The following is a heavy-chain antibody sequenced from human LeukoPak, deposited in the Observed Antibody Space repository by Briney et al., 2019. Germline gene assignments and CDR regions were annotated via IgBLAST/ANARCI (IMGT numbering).Heavy chain of an antibody. CDR3: AKDRGNYYYGMDV. V-gene: IGHV3-30*02. Sequence: GGSLRLSCAASGFTFSNYGMHWVRQAPGKGLEWVAVIRYDGSNKCYADSVKGRFTISRDNSRNTLYLQMDSLRAEDTAVYYCAKDRGNYYYGMDVWGQGTTVTVSS. D-gene: IGHD1-26*01. J-gene: IGHJ6*02. CDR2: IRYDGSNK. CDR1: GFTFSNYG.